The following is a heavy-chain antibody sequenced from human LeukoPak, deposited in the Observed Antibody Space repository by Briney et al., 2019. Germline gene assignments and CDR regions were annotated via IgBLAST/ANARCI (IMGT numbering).Heavy chain of an antibody. CDR2: INHSGST. D-gene: IGHD5-18*01. CDR3: ARRVIARYSYGYNY. J-gene: IGHJ4*02. CDR1: GGSISSSSYY. V-gene: IGHV4-39*07. Sequence: SETLSLTCTVSGGSISSSSYYWGWIRQPPGKGLEWIGEINHSGSTNYNPSLKSRVTISVDTSKNQFSLKLSSVTAADTAVYYCARRVIARYSYGYNYWGQGTLVTVSS.